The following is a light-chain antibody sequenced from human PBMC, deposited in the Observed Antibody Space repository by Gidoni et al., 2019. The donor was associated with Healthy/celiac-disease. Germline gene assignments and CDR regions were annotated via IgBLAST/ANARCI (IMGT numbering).Light chain of an antibody. Sequence: YELTQPPSVSVSPGQTARITCSGDALPKQYAYWYQQKPGQAPVLVIYKDSERPSGIPERFSGSSSGTTVTLTISGVQAEDDADYYCQSAGGVVFGGGTKLTVL. CDR1: ALPKQY. V-gene: IGLV3-25*03. CDR2: KDS. CDR3: QSAGGVV. J-gene: IGLJ2*01.